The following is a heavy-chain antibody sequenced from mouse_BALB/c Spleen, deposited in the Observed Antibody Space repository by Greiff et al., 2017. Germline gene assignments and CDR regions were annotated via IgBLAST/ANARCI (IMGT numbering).Heavy chain of an antibody. V-gene: IGHV1-63*02. CDR2: IYPGGGYT. J-gene: IGHJ4*01. Sequence: QVQLQQSGAELVRPGTSVKISCKASGYTFTNYWLGWVKQRPGHGLEWIGDIYPGGGYTNYNEKFKGKATLTADTSSSTAYMQLSSLTSEDSAVYFSARNYYGSSLRAMDYWGQGTSVTVSS. CDR3: ARNYYGSSLRAMDY. D-gene: IGHD1-1*01. CDR1: GYTFTNYW.